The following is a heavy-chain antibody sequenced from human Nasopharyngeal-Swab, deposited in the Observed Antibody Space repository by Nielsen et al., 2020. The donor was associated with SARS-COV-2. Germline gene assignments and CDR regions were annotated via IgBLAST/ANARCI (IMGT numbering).Heavy chain of an antibody. J-gene: IGHJ6*02. V-gene: IGHV3-30*03. CDR3: ARGGHSGYDSDYYYGMDV. CDR1: GFTFTSYW. Sequence: GGSLRLSCAASGFTFTSYWMSWARQAPGKGLEWVAVISYDGSNKYYADSVKGRFTISRDNSKNTLYLQMNSLRAEDTAVYYCARGGHSGYDSDYYYGMDVWGQGTTVTVSS. D-gene: IGHD5-12*01. CDR2: ISYDGSNK.